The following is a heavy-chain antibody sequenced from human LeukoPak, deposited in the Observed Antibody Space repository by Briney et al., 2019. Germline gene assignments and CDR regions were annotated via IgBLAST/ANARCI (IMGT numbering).Heavy chain of an antibody. V-gene: IGHV3-7*01. D-gene: IGHD4-17*01. CDR3: GRLIAGDIDY. CDR2: INLDGSER. CDR1: GFTSSGHS. J-gene: IGHJ4*02. Sequence: GGTLRLSRAASGFTSSGHSMTWVGEAPGTGLEWVANINLDGSERFYVDFVKGRFTSSRDNADNSMYLQMNSLRAEDTAVYYCGRLIAGDIDYWGQGTLVTVSS.